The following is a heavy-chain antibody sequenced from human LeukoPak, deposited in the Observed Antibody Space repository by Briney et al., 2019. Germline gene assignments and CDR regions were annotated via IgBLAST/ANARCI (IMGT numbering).Heavy chain of an antibody. J-gene: IGHJ4*02. Sequence: PSETLSLTCTVSGASISGHYWIWIRQPPGRGLEWIGYVYSSGSTNYNPSLKSRVTISVDTSKNQFSLKPSSVTAADTAVYYCASGVVVAAFDYWGQGTLVTVSS. V-gene: IGHV4-59*08. CDR2: VYSSGST. D-gene: IGHD2-15*01. CDR1: GASISGHY. CDR3: ASGVVVAAFDY.